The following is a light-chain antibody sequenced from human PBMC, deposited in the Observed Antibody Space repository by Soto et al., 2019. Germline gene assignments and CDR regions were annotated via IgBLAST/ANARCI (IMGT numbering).Light chain of an antibody. CDR2: GAS. V-gene: IGKV3-20*01. CDR1: QSVSSSY. CDR3: QHSGNSRLT. J-gene: IGKJ4*01. Sequence: EIVLTQSPGTLSLSPGERATLSCRASQSVSSSYLGWYQQKPGQAPRLLLYGASSRATGIPDRFSGSGSGTDFTLTISRMEPEDFAVYYCQHSGNSRLTFGGGTKVEIK.